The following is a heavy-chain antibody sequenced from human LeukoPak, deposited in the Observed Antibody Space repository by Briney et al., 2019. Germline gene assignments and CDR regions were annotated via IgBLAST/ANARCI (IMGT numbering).Heavy chain of an antibody. CDR3: ARGPLLRYFGLGDWFDP. V-gene: IGHV6-1*01. J-gene: IGHJ5*02. CDR1: GDSVSSNSAA. Sequence: SQTLSLTCAISGDSVSSNSAAWNWIRQSPSRGLEWLGRTYYRSKWYNDYAVSVKSRITINPDTSKNQFSLQLNSVTPEDTAVYYCARGPLLRYFGLGDWFDPWGQGTLVTVSS. D-gene: IGHD3-9*01. CDR2: TYYRSKWYN.